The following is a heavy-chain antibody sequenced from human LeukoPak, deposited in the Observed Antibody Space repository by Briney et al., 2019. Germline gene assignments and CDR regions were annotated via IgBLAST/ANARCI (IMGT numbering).Heavy chain of an antibody. Sequence: GGSLRLSCAASGFTFSSYEMNWVRQAPGKGLEWVSYISSSGSTIYYADSVKGRFTISRDNSKNTLYLQMNSLRAEDTAVYYCAKQYSSSWRSEFDYWGQGTLVTVSS. CDR1: GFTFSSYE. V-gene: IGHV3-48*03. CDR2: ISSSGSTI. J-gene: IGHJ4*02. D-gene: IGHD6-13*01. CDR3: AKQYSSSWRSEFDY.